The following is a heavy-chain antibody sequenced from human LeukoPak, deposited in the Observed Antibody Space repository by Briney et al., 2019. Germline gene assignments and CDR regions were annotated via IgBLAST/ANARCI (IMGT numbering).Heavy chain of an antibody. Sequence: ASVKVSCKASGYTFTGYYMHWVRQAPGQGLEWMGWINPNSGGTNYAQKLQGRVTMTTDTSTSTAYMELRSLRSDDTAVYYCAREQRGSYYGSGSYENWFDPWGQGTLVTVSS. CDR3: AREQRGSYYGSGSYENWFDP. D-gene: IGHD3-10*01. CDR1: GYTFTGYY. CDR2: INPNSGGT. V-gene: IGHV1-2*02. J-gene: IGHJ5*02.